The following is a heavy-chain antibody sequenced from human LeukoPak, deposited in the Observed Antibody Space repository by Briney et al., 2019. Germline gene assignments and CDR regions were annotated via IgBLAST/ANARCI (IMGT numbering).Heavy chain of an antibody. CDR2: IIPIFGTA. V-gene: IGHV1-69*01. CDR1: GGTFSSCA. J-gene: IGHJ3*02. Sequence: SVKVSCKASGGTFSSCAISWVRQAPGQGLEWMGGIIPIFGTANYAQKFQGRVTITADESTSTAYMELSSLRSEDTAVYYCARSITMIVVAGPADDAFDIWGQGTMVTVSS. D-gene: IGHD3-22*01. CDR3: ARSITMIVVAGPADDAFDI.